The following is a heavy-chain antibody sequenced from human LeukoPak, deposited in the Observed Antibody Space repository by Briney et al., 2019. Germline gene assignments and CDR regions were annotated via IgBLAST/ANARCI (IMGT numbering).Heavy chain of an antibody. Sequence: ASVKVSCKVSGYTLTELSMHWVRQAPGKGLEWMGGFDPEDGETIYAQKFQGRVTMTEDTSTDTAYMELSSLRSEDTAVYYCATGVSGSRDGYQHRLNTKEATGSSGSYWYFDLWGRGTLVTVSS. CDR2: FDPEDGET. CDR1: GYTLTELS. CDR3: ATGVSGSRDGYQHRLNTKEATGSSGSYWYFDL. V-gene: IGHV1-24*01. J-gene: IGHJ2*01. D-gene: IGHD5-24*01.